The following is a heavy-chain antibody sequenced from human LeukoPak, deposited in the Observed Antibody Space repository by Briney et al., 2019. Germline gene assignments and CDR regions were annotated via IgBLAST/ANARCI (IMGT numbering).Heavy chain of an antibody. Sequence: GGSLRLSCAASGFTFTTYWMGWVRQAPGKGLEWVANIKQDGSEQYYVDSVKGRFTISRDNSKNTLYLQMNSLRAEETAVYYCAKERSRGGDCLDYWGQGTLVTVSS. V-gene: IGHV3-7*03. CDR3: AKERSRGGDCLDY. CDR2: IKQDGSEQ. CDR1: GFTFTTYW. J-gene: IGHJ4*02. D-gene: IGHD2-21*02.